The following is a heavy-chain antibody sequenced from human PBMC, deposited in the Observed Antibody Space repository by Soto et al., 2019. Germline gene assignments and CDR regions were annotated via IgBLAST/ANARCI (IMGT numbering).Heavy chain of an antibody. V-gene: IGHV3-74*01. CDR2: INSDGSST. CDR3: AKESGSRKPFDY. CDR1: GFTFSSYW. Sequence: PGGSLRLSCAASGFTFSSYWMHWVRQAPGKGLVWVSRINSDGSSTSYADSVKGRFTISRDNSKNTLYLQMNSLRAEDTAVYYCAKESGSRKPFDYWGQGTLVTVSS. D-gene: IGHD6-25*01. J-gene: IGHJ4*02.